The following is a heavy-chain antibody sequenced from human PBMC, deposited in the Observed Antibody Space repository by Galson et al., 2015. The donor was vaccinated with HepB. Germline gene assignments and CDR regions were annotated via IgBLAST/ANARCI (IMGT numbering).Heavy chain of an antibody. CDR1: GFTVDDYA. CDR2: IRSKAYGEAR. D-gene: IGHD5-18*01. V-gene: IGHV3-49*03. J-gene: IGHJ4*02. Sequence: SLRLSCATSGFTVDDYALTWFRQAPGKGLEWVGFIRSKAYGEAREYAASVKGRFTISRDDSGSIAYLQMNSLKTEDTAVYYCSRGRVETGYWGQGTLVTVSS. CDR3: SRGRVETGY.